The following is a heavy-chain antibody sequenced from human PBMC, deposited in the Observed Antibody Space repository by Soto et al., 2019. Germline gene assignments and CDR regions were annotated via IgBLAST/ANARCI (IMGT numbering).Heavy chain of an antibody. CDR2: IYSGGST. CDR1: GFTVSSNY. V-gene: IGHV3-53*01. J-gene: IGHJ4*02. Sequence: GGSLRLSCAVSGFTVSSNYMSWVRQAPGKGLEWVSVIYSGGSTYYADSVKGRFTISRDNSKNTLYLQMNSLRAEDTAVYYCARSDPLGQFDHWGQGTLVTVSS. CDR3: ARSDPLGQFDH.